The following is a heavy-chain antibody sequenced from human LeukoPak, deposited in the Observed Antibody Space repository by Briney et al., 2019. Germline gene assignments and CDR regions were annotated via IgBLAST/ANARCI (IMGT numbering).Heavy chain of an antibody. Sequence: SVKVSCKASGGTLNFAINWVRQAPGQGLEWMGRIIPLPDIAEYAQKFQGRVTMTADKSTNTAYMELNSLTSEDTAVYYCAKDRARVVEDTTQKEALDVWGQGTTVTVSS. CDR1: GGTLNFA. D-gene: IGHD1-26*01. CDR3: AKDRARVVEDTTQKEALDV. CDR2: IIPLPDIA. V-gene: IGHV1-69*04. J-gene: IGHJ6*02.